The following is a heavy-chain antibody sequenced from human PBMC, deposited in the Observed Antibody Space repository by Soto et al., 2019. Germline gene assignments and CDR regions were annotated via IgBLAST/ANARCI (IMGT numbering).Heavy chain of an antibody. D-gene: IGHD6-19*01. CDR3: ARAPIGGYSSGWYWFDP. Sequence: GAAVKVSCKASRYTFTSYAMHWLRQAPGQRLEWMGWINAGNGNTKYSQKFQGRVTITRDTSASTDYMELSSLRSEDTAVYYCARAPIGGYSSGWYWFDPWGQGTLVTVSS. CDR1: RYTFTSYA. V-gene: IGHV1-3*01. J-gene: IGHJ5*02. CDR2: INAGNGNT.